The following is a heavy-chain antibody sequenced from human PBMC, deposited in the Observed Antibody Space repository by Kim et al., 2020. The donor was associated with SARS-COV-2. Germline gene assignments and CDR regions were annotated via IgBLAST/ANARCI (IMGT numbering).Heavy chain of an antibody. Sequence: AQKFQGRGTITADESTSTAYMELSSLRSEDTAVYYCARDLSGYSGSYFDYWGQGTLVTVSS. D-gene: IGHD1-26*01. J-gene: IGHJ4*02. V-gene: IGHV1-69*01. CDR3: ARDLSGYSGSYFDY.